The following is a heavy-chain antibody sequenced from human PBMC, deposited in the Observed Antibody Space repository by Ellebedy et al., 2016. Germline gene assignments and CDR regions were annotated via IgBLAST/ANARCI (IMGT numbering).Heavy chain of an antibody. Sequence: GGSLRLXXAASGFAFSSYVLHWVRRAPGKGPEWVSAIGTGGDTYYADSVMGRFTISRDNAKKSLYLQMNSLIAEGMAVYYCARAGYYSTPLDYWGQGTLVTVSS. CDR2: IGTGGDT. CDR1: GFAFSSYV. J-gene: IGHJ4*02. D-gene: IGHD6-13*01. V-gene: IGHV3-47*02. CDR3: ARAGYYSTPLDY.